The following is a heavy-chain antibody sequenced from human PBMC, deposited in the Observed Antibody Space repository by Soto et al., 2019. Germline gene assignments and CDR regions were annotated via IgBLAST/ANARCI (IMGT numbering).Heavy chain of an antibody. D-gene: IGHD3-22*01. CDR3: ARGENDYDTVTYLGAFDI. V-gene: IGHV1-18*01. J-gene: IGHJ3*02. CDR2: ISTYNGNT. CDR1: GYTFTSYG. Sequence: QVHLVQSGAKVKKPGASVKVSCKASGYTFTSYGITWVRQAPGQGLEWMVWISTYNGNTNYAQKFQGGVVMTTDTSTNTVYMELRSLRADDTAVYYCARGENDYDTVTYLGAFDIWGQGTMVTVSS.